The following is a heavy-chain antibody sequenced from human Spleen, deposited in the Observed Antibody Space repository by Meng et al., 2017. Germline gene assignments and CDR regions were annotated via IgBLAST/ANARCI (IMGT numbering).Heavy chain of an antibody. V-gene: IGHV1-69*06. J-gene: IGHJ5*02. CDR3: ARGVLAYCGGDCSP. CDR2: IIPIFGTA. Sequence: SVKVSCKASGGTFSSYAISWVRQAPGQGLEWMGGIIPIFGTANYAQKFQGRVTITADKSTSTAYMELSGRRSEDTAVYYCARGVLAYCGGDCSPWGQGTLVTVSS. CDR1: GGTFSSYA. D-gene: IGHD2-21*02.